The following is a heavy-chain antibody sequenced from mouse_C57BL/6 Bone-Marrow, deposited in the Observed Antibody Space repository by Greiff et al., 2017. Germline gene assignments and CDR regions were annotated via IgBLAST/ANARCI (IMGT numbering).Heavy chain of an antibody. D-gene: IGHD4-1*01. Sequence: KLLESGPGLVKPSQSLFLTCSITGFPITSGYYWIWIRQSPGKPLEWMGYITHSGETFYNPSLQSPISITRETSKNQFFLQLNSVTTEDTAMYYCAGDREGTGSFDYWGQGTTLTVSS. CDR2: ITHSGET. V-gene: IGHV12-3*01. CDR1: GFPITSGYY. J-gene: IGHJ2*01. CDR3: AGDREGTGSFDY.